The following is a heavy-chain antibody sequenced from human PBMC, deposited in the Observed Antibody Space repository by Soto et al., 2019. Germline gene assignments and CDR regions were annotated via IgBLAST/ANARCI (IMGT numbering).Heavy chain of an antibody. Sequence: PGGSLRLSCAASGFTFDDYAMHWVRQAPGKGLEWVSGISWNSGSIGYADSVKGRFTISRDNAKNSLYLQMNSLRAEDTALYYCAKDSYPLRFDPWGQGTLVTVSS. J-gene: IGHJ5*02. V-gene: IGHV3-9*01. CDR1: GFTFDDYA. CDR2: ISWNSGSI. CDR3: AKDSYPLRFDP.